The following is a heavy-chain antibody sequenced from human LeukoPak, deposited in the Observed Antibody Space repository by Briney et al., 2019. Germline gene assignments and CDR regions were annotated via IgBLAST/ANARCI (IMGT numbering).Heavy chain of an antibody. CDR1: GYSISSGYY. J-gene: IGHJ4*02. CDR2: IYHSGST. D-gene: IGHD3-22*01. V-gene: IGHV4-38-2*02. Sequence: SETLSLTCTISGYSISSGYYWGWIRQPPGKGLEWIGSIYHSGSTYYNPSLKSRVTISVDTSKNQFSLKLSSVTAADTAVYYCARGITMIVVVTVNNFDYWGQGTLVTVSS. CDR3: ARGITMIVVVTVNNFDY.